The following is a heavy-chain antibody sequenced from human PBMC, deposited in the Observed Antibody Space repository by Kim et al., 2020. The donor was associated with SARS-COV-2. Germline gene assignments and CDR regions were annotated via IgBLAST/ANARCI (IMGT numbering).Heavy chain of an antibody. CDR2: IDPSDSYT. CDR1: GYSFTSYW. Sequence: GESLKISCKGSGYSFTSYWISWVRQMPGKGLEWMGRIDPSDSYTKYSPSFQGHVTISADKSISTAYLQWSSLKASDTAMYYCARHSQNAIVVVTGDFDYWGQGTLVTVSS. D-gene: IGHD2-21*02. V-gene: IGHV5-10-1*01. CDR3: ARHSQNAIVVVTGDFDY. J-gene: IGHJ4*02.